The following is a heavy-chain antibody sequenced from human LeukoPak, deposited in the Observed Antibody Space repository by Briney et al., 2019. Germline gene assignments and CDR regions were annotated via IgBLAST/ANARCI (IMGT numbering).Heavy chain of an antibody. J-gene: IGHJ5*02. Sequence: GGSLRLSCAASGFTFSSYGMHWVRQAPGKGLEWVAVIWYDGSNKYYADSVKGRFTISRDNSKNTLYLQMNSLRAEDMAVYYCARDAIAAAGTDWFDPWGQGTLVTVSS. V-gene: IGHV3-33*01. CDR2: IWYDGSNK. CDR3: ARDAIAAAGTDWFDP. D-gene: IGHD6-13*01. CDR1: GFTFSSYG.